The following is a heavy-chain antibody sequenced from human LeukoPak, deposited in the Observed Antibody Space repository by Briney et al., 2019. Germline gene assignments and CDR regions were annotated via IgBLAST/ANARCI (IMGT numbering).Heavy chain of an antibody. CDR1: GFTFSSFA. CDR2: ISGPGGAP. J-gene: IGHJ4*02. CDR3: AINPGDYDDFDY. Sequence: GGSLRLSCAPSGFTFSSFAMTWVRQPPGEGLEWVSAISGPGGAPFYSDSVKGRFTISRDNSNNMLYLQMNSLRADDTALYYCAINPGDYDDFDYWGQGTLVTVSS. V-gene: IGHV3-23*01. D-gene: IGHD4-17*01.